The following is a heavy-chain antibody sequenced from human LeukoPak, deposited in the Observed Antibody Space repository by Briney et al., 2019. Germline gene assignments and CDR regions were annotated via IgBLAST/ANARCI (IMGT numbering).Heavy chain of an antibody. CDR2: IYYSGST. J-gene: IGHJ6*03. D-gene: IGHD3-3*01. V-gene: IGHV4-39*01. CDR3: ARPAGYYDFWQARNNYYYYYMDV. CDR1: GGSISSSSYY. Sequence: PSETLSLTCTVSGGSISSSSYYWGWIRQPPGKGLEWIGSIYYSGSTYYNPSLKSRVTISVDTSKNQFSLKLSSVTAADTAVYYCARPAGYYDFWQARNNYYYYYMDVWGKGTTVTVSS.